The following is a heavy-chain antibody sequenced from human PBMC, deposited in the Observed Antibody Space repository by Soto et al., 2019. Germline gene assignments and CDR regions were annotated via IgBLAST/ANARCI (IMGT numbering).Heavy chain of an antibody. CDR2: ISYDGSNK. CDR1: GFTFSSYG. J-gene: IGHJ6*02. D-gene: IGHD6-6*01. V-gene: IGHV3-30*18. CDR3: AKDVEALARVGGMDV. Sequence: GGSLRLSCAASGFTFSSYGMHWVRQAPGKGLEWVAVISYDGSNKYYADSVKGRFTISRDNSKNTLYLQMNSLRAEDTAVYYCAKDVEALARVGGMDVWGQGTTVTVSS.